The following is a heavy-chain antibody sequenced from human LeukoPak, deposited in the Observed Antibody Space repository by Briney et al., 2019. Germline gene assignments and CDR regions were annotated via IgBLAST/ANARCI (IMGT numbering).Heavy chain of an antibody. CDR3: AKGGVGATREYYFDY. J-gene: IGHJ4*02. Sequence: SLRFSCAASGFTFDDYAMHWVRQAPGKGLEWVSGISWNSGSIGYADSVKGRFTISRDNAKNSLYLQMNSLRAEDTALYYCAKGGVGATREYYFDYWGQGTLVTVSS. V-gene: IGHV3-9*01. D-gene: IGHD1-26*01. CDR2: ISWNSGSI. CDR1: GFTFDDYA.